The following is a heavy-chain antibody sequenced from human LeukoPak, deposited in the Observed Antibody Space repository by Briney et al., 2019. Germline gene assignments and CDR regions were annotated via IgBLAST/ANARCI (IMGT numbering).Heavy chain of an antibody. CDR3: ARSFQVRSSGWSREDY. CDR2: ISSSSSYI. Sequence: PGGSLRLSCAASGFTFSSYSMNWVRQAPGKGLVWVSSISSSSSYIYYADSVKGRFTISRDNAKNSLYLQMNSLRAEDTAVYYCARSFQVRSSGWSREDYWGQGTLVTVSS. J-gene: IGHJ4*02. CDR1: GFTFSSYS. D-gene: IGHD6-19*01. V-gene: IGHV3-21*01.